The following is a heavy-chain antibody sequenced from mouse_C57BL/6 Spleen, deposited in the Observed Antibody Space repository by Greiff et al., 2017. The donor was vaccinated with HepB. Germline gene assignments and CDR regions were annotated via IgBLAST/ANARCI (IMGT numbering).Heavy chain of an antibody. CDR3: ARMDYYGSSYYFDY. Sequence: QVQLQQPGAELVRPGSSVKLSCKASGYTFTSSWMHWVKQRPIQGLEWIGNIDPSDSETHYNQKFKDKATLTVDKSSSTAYMKLSSLTSEDSAVSYGARMDYYGSSYYFDYWGQGTTLTVSS. D-gene: IGHD1-1*01. CDR2: IDPSDSET. CDR1: GYTFTSSW. J-gene: IGHJ2*01. V-gene: IGHV1-52*01.